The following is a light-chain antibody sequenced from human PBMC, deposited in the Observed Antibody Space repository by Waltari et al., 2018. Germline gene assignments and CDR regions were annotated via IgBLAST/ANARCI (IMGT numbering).Light chain of an antibody. CDR3: SSYAHNNHFV. V-gene: IGLV2-8*01. J-gene: IGLJ1*01. CDR1: NSHVAAYMY. Sequence: QSVLTQPPSAPGSPGQSVTISCTGTNSHVAAYMYVPWYHQHQGKVPKLLIYEVTKRPSGVPDRFSGSKSGNTASLTVSGLQADDEADYYCSSYAHNNHFVFGTGTKVTVL. CDR2: EVT.